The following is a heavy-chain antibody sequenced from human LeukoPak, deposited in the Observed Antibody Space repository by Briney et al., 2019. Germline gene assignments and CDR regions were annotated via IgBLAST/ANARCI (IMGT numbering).Heavy chain of an antibody. Sequence: ASVKVSCKASGYTFTSYYMHWVRQAPGQGLEWMGGFDPEDGETIYAQKFQGRVTMTEDTSTDTAYMELSSLRSEDTAVYYCATANRLYYYGSGRNYYAMDVWGQGTTVTVSS. D-gene: IGHD3-10*01. V-gene: IGHV1-24*01. CDR1: GYTFTSYY. CDR2: FDPEDGET. CDR3: ATANRLYYYGSGRNYYAMDV. J-gene: IGHJ6*02.